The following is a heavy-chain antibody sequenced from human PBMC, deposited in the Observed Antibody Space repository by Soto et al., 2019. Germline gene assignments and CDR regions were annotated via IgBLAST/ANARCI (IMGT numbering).Heavy chain of an antibody. V-gene: IGHV1-3*01. Sequence: GGSVKVSGKASGYTFTSYAMHWVRQAPGQRLEWMGWINAGNGNTEYSQKFQGRVTITRDTSTSTVYMELSSLRSEDTAVYYCARDSEPLRYFDWLTAGYYYGMDVWGQGTTVTVSS. CDR1: GYTFTSYA. CDR2: INAGNGNT. CDR3: ARDSEPLRYFDWLTAGYYYGMDV. D-gene: IGHD3-9*01. J-gene: IGHJ6*02.